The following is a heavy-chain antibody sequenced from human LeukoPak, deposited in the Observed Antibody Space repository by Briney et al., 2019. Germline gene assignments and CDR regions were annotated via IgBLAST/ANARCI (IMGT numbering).Heavy chain of an antibody. Sequence: SETLSLTCSVSGDSIRDYFWTWIRQSPVNGLEYIGYVYYSGSTNYNPSLRSRVAISVDTSKNQFSLRLSSVTAADTAVYYCARLRRNGYKGHVAPDYWGRGTLVTVSS. CDR1: GDSIRDYF. CDR3: ARLRRNGYKGHVAPDY. D-gene: IGHD5-24*01. CDR2: VYYSGST. V-gene: IGHV4-59*01. J-gene: IGHJ4*02.